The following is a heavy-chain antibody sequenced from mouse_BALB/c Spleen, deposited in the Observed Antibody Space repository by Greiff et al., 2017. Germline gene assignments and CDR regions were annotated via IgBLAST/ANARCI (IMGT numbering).Heavy chain of an antibody. Sequence: EVKLMESGGGLVKPGGSLKLSCAASGFTFSSYAMSWVRQTPEKRLEWVATISSGGSYTYYPDSVKGRFTISRDNAKNTLYLQMSSLRSEDTAMYYCARGGLTPYAMDYWGQGTSVTVSS. CDR3: ARGGLTPYAMDY. CDR1: GFTFSSYA. V-gene: IGHV5-9-3*01. J-gene: IGHJ4*01. CDR2: ISSGGSYT. D-gene: IGHD4-1*01.